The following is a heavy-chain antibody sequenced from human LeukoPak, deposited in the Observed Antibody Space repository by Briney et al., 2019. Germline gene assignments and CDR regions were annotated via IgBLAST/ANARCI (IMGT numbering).Heavy chain of an antibody. CDR1: GFTFTSYS. V-gene: IGHV3-23*01. CDR2: TSDRGDYT. CDR3: AKKAQYNGNYPLDY. J-gene: IGHJ4*02. Sequence: GGSLRLSCAASGFTFTSYSMSWVRQAPGKELEWVSGTSDRGDYTYYADSVKGRFTISRDNSKSTLYLQMNSLRAEDTALYFCAKKAQYNGNYPLDYWGQGTLVTVSS. D-gene: IGHD1-26*01.